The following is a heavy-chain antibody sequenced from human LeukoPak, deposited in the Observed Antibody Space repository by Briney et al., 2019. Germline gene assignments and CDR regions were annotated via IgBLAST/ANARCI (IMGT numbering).Heavy chain of an antibody. V-gene: IGHV4-59*01. CDR3: ARAPGHYYDSSGYYLDY. CDR2: IYYSGST. Sequence: SETLSLTCTVSGASITSNYWSWIRQPPGKGLEWIGYIYYSGSTNYNPSLKSRVTISVDTSKNQFSLKLSSVTAADTAVYYCARAPGHYYDSSGYYLDYWGQGTLVTVSS. J-gene: IGHJ4*02. D-gene: IGHD3-22*01. CDR1: GASITSNY.